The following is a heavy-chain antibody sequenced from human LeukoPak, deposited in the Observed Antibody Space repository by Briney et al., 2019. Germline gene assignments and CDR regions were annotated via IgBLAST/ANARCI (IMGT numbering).Heavy chain of an antibody. J-gene: IGHJ4*02. CDR2: ISGSSSTI. CDR1: GFTFSTYS. CDR3: ARGSTYYDSSGQVPFDY. Sequence: GGSLRFSCAASGFTFSTYSMNWVRQAPGKGLEWVSYISGSSSTIYYADSVKGRFTISGDNAKNSLYLQMNSLRAEDTAVYYCARGSTYYDSSGQVPFDYWGQGTLVTVSS. V-gene: IGHV3-48*01. D-gene: IGHD3-22*01.